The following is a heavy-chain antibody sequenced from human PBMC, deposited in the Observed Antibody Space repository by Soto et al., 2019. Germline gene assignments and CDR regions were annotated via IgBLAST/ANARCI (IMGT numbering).Heavy chain of an antibody. D-gene: IGHD1-26*01. V-gene: IGHV1-69*02. Sequence: PSVKVSCKASGGTFSSYTISWVRQAPGQGLEWMGRIIPILGIANYAQKFQGRVTITADKSTSTAYMELSSLRSEDTAVYYCARGYHGGNFDYWGQGTLVTVSS. J-gene: IGHJ4*02. CDR3: ARGYHGGNFDY. CDR1: GGTFSSYT. CDR2: IIPILGIA.